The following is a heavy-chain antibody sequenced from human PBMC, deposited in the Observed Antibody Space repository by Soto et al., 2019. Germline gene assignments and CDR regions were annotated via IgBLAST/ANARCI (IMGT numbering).Heavy chain of an antibody. V-gene: IGHV3-30-3*01. CDR2: ISYDGSNK. CDR3: ARDQGGTTLYYHGMDV. Sequence: QVQLVESGGGVVQPGRTLRLSCAASGFTFSSYAMHWVRQAPGQGLEWVALISYDGSNKYYADCVKGRFTISRDNSKNTLYLQMNSLRPEDTAVYHCARDQGGTTLYYHGMDVWGQGTTVTVSS. D-gene: IGHD1-7*01. CDR1: GFTFSSYA. J-gene: IGHJ6*02.